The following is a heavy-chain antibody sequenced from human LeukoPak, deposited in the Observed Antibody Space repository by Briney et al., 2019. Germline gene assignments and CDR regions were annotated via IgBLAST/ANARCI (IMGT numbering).Heavy chain of an antibody. Sequence: PGGSLRLSCAASGFTFSSYEMNWVRQAPGKGLEWVSYIGSSGSTIYYADSVKGRFTISRDNAKNSLYLQMDSLRAEDTAVYYCARESPGATRDYWGQGTLVTVSS. V-gene: IGHV3-48*03. CDR2: IGSSGSTI. J-gene: IGHJ4*02. CDR3: ARESPGATRDY. CDR1: GFTFSSYE. D-gene: IGHD1-26*01.